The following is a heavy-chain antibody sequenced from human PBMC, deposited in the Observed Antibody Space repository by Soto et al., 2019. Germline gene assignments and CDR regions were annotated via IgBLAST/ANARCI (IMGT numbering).Heavy chain of an antibody. D-gene: IGHD6-13*01. J-gene: IGHJ4*02. CDR1: GFTFSSYG. CDR3: AKDPVPYSSSWLTFDY. Sequence: GGSLRLSCAASGFTFSSYGMHWVRQAPGKGLKWVAVISYDGSNKYYADSVKGRFTISRDNSKNTLYLQMNSLRAEDTAVYYCAKDPVPYSSSWLTFDYWGQGTLVTVSS. CDR2: ISYDGSNK. V-gene: IGHV3-30*18.